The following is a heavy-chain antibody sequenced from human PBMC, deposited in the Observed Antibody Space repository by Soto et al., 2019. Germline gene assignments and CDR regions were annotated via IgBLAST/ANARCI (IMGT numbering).Heavy chain of an antibody. CDR2: ISSSSGYI. V-gene: IGHV3-21*01. CDR3: ARERITIFGVSPPNWFDP. Sequence: PWGALRLSCAASGFTFSDYSLSWVRQAPGKGLEWVSSISSSSGYIYYADSVKGRFTISRDNAKNSLYLQMNSLRADDTAVYYCARERITIFGVSPPNWFDPWGQGTLVTVSS. CDR1: GFTFSDYS. J-gene: IGHJ5*02. D-gene: IGHD3-3*01.